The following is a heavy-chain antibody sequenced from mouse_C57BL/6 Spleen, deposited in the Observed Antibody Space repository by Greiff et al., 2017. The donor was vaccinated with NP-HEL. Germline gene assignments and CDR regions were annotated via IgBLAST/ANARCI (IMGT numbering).Heavy chain of an antibody. V-gene: IGHV5-12*01. Sequence: EVKLMESGGGLVQPGGSLKLSCAASGFTFSDYYMYWVRQTPEKRLEWVAYISNGGGSTYYPDTVKGRFTISRDNAKNTLYLQMSRLKSEDTAMYYCARRDYDYDGGYAMDYWGQGTSVTVSS. D-gene: IGHD2-4*01. CDR1: GFTFSDYY. J-gene: IGHJ4*01. CDR3: ARRDYDYDGGYAMDY. CDR2: ISNGGGST.